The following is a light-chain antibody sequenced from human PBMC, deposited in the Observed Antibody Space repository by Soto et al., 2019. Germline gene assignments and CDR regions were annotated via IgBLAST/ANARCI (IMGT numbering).Light chain of an antibody. Sequence: EIVLTQSPGTLSFSPGEGATLSCRSRQSVSSGYLAWYQEKPGQAPRLLINGASTRASGIPDRCRGSGSVTDFTLSISRLEPQNFAVYWCQPYGTSPTFAQGPKV. CDR1: QSVSSGY. J-gene: IGKJ1*01. CDR3: QPYGTSPT. V-gene: IGKV3-20*01. CDR2: GAS.